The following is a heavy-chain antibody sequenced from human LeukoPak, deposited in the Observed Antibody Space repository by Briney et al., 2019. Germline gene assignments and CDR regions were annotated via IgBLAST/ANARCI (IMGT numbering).Heavy chain of an antibody. CDR3: ARHYLTPRGGLNYYFDY. Sequence: GESLKISCKGSGYSFTTYWIGWVRQMPGKGLEWMGIIYPGDSDTRYSPSFQGQVTISADKSISTAYLQWSSLKASDTAMYYCARHYLTPRGGLNYYFDYWGQGTLVTVSS. J-gene: IGHJ4*02. V-gene: IGHV5-51*01. CDR2: IYPGDSDT. CDR1: GYSFTTYW. D-gene: IGHD4-23*01.